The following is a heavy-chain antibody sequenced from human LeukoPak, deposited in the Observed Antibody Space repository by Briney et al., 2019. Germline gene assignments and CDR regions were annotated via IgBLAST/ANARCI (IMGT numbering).Heavy chain of an antibody. J-gene: IGHJ1*01. Sequence: SETLSLTCTVSGGSISSSSYYWGWIRQPPGKGLEWIGSIYYSGSTYYNPSLKSRVTISVDTSKNQFSLKLSSVTAADTAVYYCARGARIAARPQYFQHWGQGTLVTVSS. D-gene: IGHD6-6*01. V-gene: IGHV4-39*01. CDR1: GGSISSSSYY. CDR3: ARGARIAARPQYFQH. CDR2: IYYSGST.